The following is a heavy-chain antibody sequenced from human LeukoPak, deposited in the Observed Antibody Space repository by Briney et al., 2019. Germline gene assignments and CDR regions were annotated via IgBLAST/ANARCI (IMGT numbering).Heavy chain of an antibody. CDR3: ARDDSSRDDSGGYHY. J-gene: IGHJ4*02. Sequence: SETLSLTCAVFNASVTSHHRAWIRQPAGRGLDWVGRVHFSGSTNYNPFLRSRVALSLDKTKNELSLTLKSVSAADTAVYYCARDDSSRDDSGGYHYWGRGVLVSVSS. CDR2: VHFSGST. D-gene: IGHD3-22*01. V-gene: IGHV4-4*07. CDR1: NASVTSHH.